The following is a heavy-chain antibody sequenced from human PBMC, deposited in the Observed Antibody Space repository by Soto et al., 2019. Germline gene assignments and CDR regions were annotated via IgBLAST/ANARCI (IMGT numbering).Heavy chain of an antibody. CDR3: AGQQYQLELWWFDP. J-gene: IGHJ5*02. CDR1: GGSISSSSSY. Sequence: PSETLSLTCTVSGGSISSSSSYWGWIRQPPGKGLEWIGSMYYSGSTYYNPSLKSRVTISVDTSKNQFSLKLTSVTAADTAVYYCAGQQYQLELWWFDPWGQGTLVTVSS. CDR2: MYYSGST. V-gene: IGHV4-39*01. D-gene: IGHD2-2*01.